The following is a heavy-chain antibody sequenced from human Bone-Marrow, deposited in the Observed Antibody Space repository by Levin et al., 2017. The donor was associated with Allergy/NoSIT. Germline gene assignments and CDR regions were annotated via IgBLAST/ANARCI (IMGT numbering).Heavy chain of an antibody. Sequence: GASVKVSCRASGGTFGAYGFSWVRQAPGQGLEWMGAIIPIFGRTNYARRLQDRVTIIADERTTTASMVLTNLTFEDAAIYYCARETRGSWLQQNVYYFYAMDVWGQGTTVTVSS. CDR1: GGTFGAYG. J-gene: IGHJ6*02. D-gene: IGHD5-24*01. CDR2: IIPIFGRT. CDR3: ARETRGSWLQQNVYYFYAMDV. V-gene: IGHV1-69*13.